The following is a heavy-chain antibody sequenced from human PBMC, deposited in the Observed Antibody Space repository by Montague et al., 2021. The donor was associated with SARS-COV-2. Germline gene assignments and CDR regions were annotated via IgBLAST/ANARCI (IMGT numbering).Heavy chain of an antibody. CDR3: ARDGDGWEVPFDF. D-gene: IGHD1-26*01. J-gene: IGHJ4*01. V-gene: IGHV6-1*01. CDR2: TYYTSRWHN. Sequence: CAISGDSVAIDGVAWTWNRHSPSIRLEYLGRTYYTSRWHNDQAPSVKGRLTVNPDTSKNQFSLHLNSVTPEDTAVYYCARDGDGWEVPFDFWSQGTLVTVSS. CDR1: GDSVAIDGVA.